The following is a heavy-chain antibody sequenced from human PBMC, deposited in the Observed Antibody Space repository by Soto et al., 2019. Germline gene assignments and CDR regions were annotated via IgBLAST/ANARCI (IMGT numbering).Heavy chain of an antibody. CDR1: GFAFNIFT. CDR2: IRGSGGST. CDR3: AKVTYGYVIDVPAAAGWFDP. D-gene: IGHD2-2*01. Sequence: EAQLLESGGGLVQPGGSLRLSCAASGFAFNIFTMTWVRQAPGKGLEWVSVIRGSGGSTYYADSVKGRFTISRDNSKNTLYLQMNGLRVEDTAVYYCAKVTYGYVIDVPAAAGWFDPWGQGTQVTVSS. J-gene: IGHJ5*02. V-gene: IGHV3-23*01.